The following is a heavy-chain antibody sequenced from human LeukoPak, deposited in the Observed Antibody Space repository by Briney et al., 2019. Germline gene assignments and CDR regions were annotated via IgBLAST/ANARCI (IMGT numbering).Heavy chain of an antibody. J-gene: IGHJ4*02. D-gene: IGHD3-16*01. V-gene: IGHV3-11*01. Sequence: PGGSLRLSCAASGFTFSDYYTSWIRQAPGKGLDWVSYISSSGSNIYYADSVKGRFTISRDNAKNSLYLQMNSLRAEDTAVYYCARSSTLMVRGSYKGSDYWGQGTLVTVSS. CDR2: ISSSGSNI. CDR1: GFTFSDYY. CDR3: ARSSTLMVRGSYKGSDY.